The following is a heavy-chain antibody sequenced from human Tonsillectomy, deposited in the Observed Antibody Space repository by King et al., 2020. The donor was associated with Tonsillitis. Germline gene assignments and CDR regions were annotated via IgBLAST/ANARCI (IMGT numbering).Heavy chain of an antibody. Sequence: VQLQGSGPGLVKPSETLSLTCTASGGSISSYYWSWIRQPPGKGLEWIGYIYYSGSTNYNPSLTSRVTLSVVTSKNQFSLKLSSVTAADTAVYYCARDQNYYDSSGYYRGGFDYWGQGTLVTVSS. CDR2: IYYSGST. CDR3: ARDQNYYDSSGYYRGGFDY. D-gene: IGHD3-22*01. J-gene: IGHJ4*02. V-gene: IGHV4-59*01. CDR1: GGSISSYY.